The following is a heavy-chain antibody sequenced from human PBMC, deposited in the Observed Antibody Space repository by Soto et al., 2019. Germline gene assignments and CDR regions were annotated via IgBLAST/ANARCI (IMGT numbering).Heavy chain of an antibody. CDR3: ARAYSSRFGDYFDY. CDR1: GYTFPGYY. V-gene: IGHV1-2*04. CDR2: INPNSGDT. Sequence: ASVKVSCKASGYTFPGYYMHWVRQAPGQGLEWMGWINPNSGDTNYAQKFQGLVTVTRDTSISTAYMELRSLRSDDTAVYYCARAYSSRFGDYFDYWGQGTLVTVSS. D-gene: IGHD6-13*01. J-gene: IGHJ4*02.